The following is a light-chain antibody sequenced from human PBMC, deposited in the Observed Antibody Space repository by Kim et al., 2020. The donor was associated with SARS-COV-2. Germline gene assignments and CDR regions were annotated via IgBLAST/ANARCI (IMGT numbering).Light chain of an antibody. V-gene: IGLV10-54*04. Sequence: ATLTCTGNSNNVGNQGAVWLQQTQGHPPKPLSDRNNQRPSGVSERFSASRSGNTASLTITGLQPEDEADYYCSAWDTSLNCWVFGGGTQLTVL. CDR1: SNNVGNQG. J-gene: IGLJ3*02. CDR2: RNN. CDR3: SAWDTSLNCWV.